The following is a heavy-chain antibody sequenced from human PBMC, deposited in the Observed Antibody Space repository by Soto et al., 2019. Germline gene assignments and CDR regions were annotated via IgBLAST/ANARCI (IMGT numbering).Heavy chain of an antibody. V-gene: IGHV1-69*06. J-gene: IGHJ6*02. CDR2: IIPIFGTA. CDR1: GGTFSSYA. CDR3: ARDVLGLNYDFWSGYTMDV. Sequence: SVKVSCKASGGTFSSYAISWVRQAPGQGLEWMGGIIPIFGTANYAQKFQGRVTITADKSTSTAYMELSSLRSEDTAVYYCARDVLGLNYDFWSGYTMDVWGQGTTVTVSS. D-gene: IGHD3-3*01.